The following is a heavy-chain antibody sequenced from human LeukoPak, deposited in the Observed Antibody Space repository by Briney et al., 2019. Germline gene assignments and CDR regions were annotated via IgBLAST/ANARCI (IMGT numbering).Heavy chain of an antibody. CDR1: GYTFTGYY. D-gene: IGHD6-19*01. Sequence: ASVKVSCKASGYTFTGYYMHWVRQAPGQGLEWMGWINPNSGGTNHAQKFQGRVTMTRDTSISTAYMELSRLRSDDTAVYYCAREYSSGWYLYGYWGQGTLVTVSS. CDR2: INPNSGGT. V-gene: IGHV1-2*02. J-gene: IGHJ4*02. CDR3: AREYSSGWYLYGY.